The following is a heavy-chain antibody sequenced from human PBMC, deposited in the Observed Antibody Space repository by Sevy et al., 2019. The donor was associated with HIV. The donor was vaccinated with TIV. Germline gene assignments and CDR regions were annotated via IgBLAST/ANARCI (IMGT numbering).Heavy chain of an antibody. D-gene: IGHD3-3*01. CDR2: IYPGDSDT. J-gene: IGHJ4*02. CDR1: GYSFTSYW. V-gene: IGHV5-51*01. Sequence: GGSLRLSCKGSGYSFTSYWIGWVRQMPGKGLEWMGIIYPGDSDTRYSPSFQGQVTISADKSISTAYLQWSSLKASDTAMYYCARLAYDFWSGYSYFDYWGQGTLVTVSS. CDR3: ARLAYDFWSGYSYFDY.